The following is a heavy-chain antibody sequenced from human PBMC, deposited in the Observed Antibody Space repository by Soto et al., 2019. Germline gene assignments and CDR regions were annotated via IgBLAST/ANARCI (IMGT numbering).Heavy chain of an antibody. V-gene: IGHV2-5*02. CDR3: AHRRGKVGSFDC. D-gene: IGHD1-1*01. CDR2: IYWDDDK. Sequence: SGPTLVNPTQTLTLTCTFSGFSLSTSGVGVGWIRQPPGKALEWLALIYWDDDKRYSPSLKSRLTITKDTSKNQVVLTMTNMELLDTAIYYGAHRRGKVGSFDCWGQETLVTVPS. CDR1: GFSLSTSGVG. J-gene: IGHJ4*02.